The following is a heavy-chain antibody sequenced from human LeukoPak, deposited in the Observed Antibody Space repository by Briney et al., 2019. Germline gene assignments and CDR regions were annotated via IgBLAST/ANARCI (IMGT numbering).Heavy chain of an antibody. CDR1: GGSINSYY. CDR2: ISYSGST. Sequence: PSETLSLTCTASGGSINSYYWSWIRQPPGKGLEWIGYISYSGSTNYNPSLKSRVTISLDTSKTKFFLKLSSVTAADTALYYCTRGNANWGQGTLVTVSS. V-gene: IGHV4-59*01. J-gene: IGHJ4*02. CDR3: TRGNAN.